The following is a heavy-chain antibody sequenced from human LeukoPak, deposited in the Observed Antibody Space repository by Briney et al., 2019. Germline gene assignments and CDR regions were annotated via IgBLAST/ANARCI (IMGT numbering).Heavy chain of an antibody. CDR1: GYSISSGYY. D-gene: IGHD4-23*01. CDR2: IYHSGST. J-gene: IGHJ1*01. V-gene: IGHV4-38-2*02. Sequence: SETLSLTCTVSGYSISSGYYWGWIRQPPGKGLEWIGSIYHSGSTYYNPSLKSRVTISVDTSKNQFSLKLSSVTAADTAVYYCARDYGGNSLPQHWGQGTLVTVSS. CDR3: ARDYGGNSLPQH.